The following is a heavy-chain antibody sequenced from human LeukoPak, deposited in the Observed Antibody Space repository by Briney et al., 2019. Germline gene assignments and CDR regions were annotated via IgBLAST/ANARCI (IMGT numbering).Heavy chain of an antibody. V-gene: IGHV2-5*01. J-gene: IGHJ4*02. CDR1: GFSLSTSGVG. CDR2: IYWNDDK. CDR3: AHPLEEQWLVAFDY. Sequence: SGPTLVNPTQTLTLTCTFSGFSLSTSGVGVGWIRQPPGKALDWLALIYWNDDKRYSSSLKSRLTITKDTSKNQVVLTMTNMDPVDTATYYCAHPLEEQWLVAFDYWGQGILVIVSS. D-gene: IGHD6-19*01.